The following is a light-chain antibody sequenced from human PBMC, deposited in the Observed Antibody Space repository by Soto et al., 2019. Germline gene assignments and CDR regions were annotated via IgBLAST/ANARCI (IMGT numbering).Light chain of an antibody. Sequence: QSVLTQPTSASGTPGQRVTISCSGSSSNIGSNTVNWYQQLPRTAPKLLIYSNNQRPSGVPDRFSGSKSGTSASLAISGLQSEDEADYYCAAWDDSLNAWVFGGGTKLTVL. J-gene: IGLJ3*02. CDR3: AAWDDSLNAWV. CDR2: SNN. CDR1: SSNIGSNT. V-gene: IGLV1-44*01.